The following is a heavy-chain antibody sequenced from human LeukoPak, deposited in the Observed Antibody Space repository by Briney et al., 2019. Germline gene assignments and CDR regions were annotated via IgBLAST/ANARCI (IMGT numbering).Heavy chain of an antibody. CDR1: GFRISDYY. CDR2: IDRRGDPK. Sequence: PGGSLRLSSAVSGFRISDYYISWIRQSPGKGLECISYIDRRGDPKYYADSVKGRFTISRDGAENSLFLQLNSLRAEDTAIYYCARLVYDFWSGYPDSRYIDFWGQGTLVTVSS. CDR3: ARLVYDFWSGYPDSRYIDF. J-gene: IGHJ4*02. V-gene: IGHV3-11*01. D-gene: IGHD3-3*01.